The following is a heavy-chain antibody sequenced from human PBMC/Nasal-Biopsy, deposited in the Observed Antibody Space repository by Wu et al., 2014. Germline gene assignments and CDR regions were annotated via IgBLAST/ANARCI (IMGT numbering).Heavy chain of an antibody. CDR1: GGSISSGNYL. J-gene: IGHJ4*02. CDR2: ISATGST. V-gene: IGHV4-61*02. Sequence: LSLTCSVSGGSISSGNYLWNWIRQPAGKGLEWIGRISATGSTTYNPSLKSRLTMSVDTSKNQVSLKLTSVTAADTAVYYCARARWSGGHNFWGQGTLVTVSS. D-gene: IGHD4-23*01. CDR3: ARARWSGGHNF.